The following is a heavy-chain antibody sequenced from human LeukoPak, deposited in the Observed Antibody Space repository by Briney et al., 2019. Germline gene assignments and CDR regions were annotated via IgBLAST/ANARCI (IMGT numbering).Heavy chain of an antibody. J-gene: IGHJ3*02. CDR3: ARDPSTTVGVAFDI. Sequence: GGSLRLSCEASGFTFSSYAIRWVRQAPGTGLEWVSSIPGSGGATYYADSVRGRFSISRDSSKNTVYLQMNSLRDEDTAVYYCARDPSTTVGVAFDIWGQGTVVTVSS. D-gene: IGHD4-23*01. V-gene: IGHV3-23*01. CDR2: IPGSGGAT. CDR1: GFTFSSYA.